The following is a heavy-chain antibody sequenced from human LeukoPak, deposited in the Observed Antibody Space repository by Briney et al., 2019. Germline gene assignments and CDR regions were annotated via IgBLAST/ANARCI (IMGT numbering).Heavy chain of an antibody. V-gene: IGHV4-30-4*01. D-gene: IGHD2-2*01. CDR1: GGSISSGDYY. Sequence: SQTLSLTCTVSGGSISSGDYYWSWIRQPPGTGLEWIVYIYYSGSTYYNPSLKSRVTISVDTSKNQFSLKLSSVTAADTAVYYCARANLGYCSSTSCRHSGFLWATYFDYWGQGTLVTVSS. CDR2: IYYSGST. J-gene: IGHJ4*02. CDR3: ARANLGYCSSTSCRHSGFLWATYFDY.